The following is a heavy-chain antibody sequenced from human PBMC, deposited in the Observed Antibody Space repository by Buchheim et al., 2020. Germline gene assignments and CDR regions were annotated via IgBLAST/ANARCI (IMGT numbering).Heavy chain of an antibody. CDR2: IYYSGST. CDR1: GGSISSSSYY. D-gene: IGHD6-19*01. J-gene: IGHJ2*01. Sequence: QLQLQESGPGLVKPSETLSLTCTVSGGSISSSSYYWGWIRQPPGKGLEWIGSIYYSGSTYYNPSLKSRVTISVDTSQNQFSLKLSSVTAADTAVYYCARATRYSSGWYGWYFDLWGRGTL. CDR3: ARATRYSSGWYGWYFDL. V-gene: IGHV4-39*07.